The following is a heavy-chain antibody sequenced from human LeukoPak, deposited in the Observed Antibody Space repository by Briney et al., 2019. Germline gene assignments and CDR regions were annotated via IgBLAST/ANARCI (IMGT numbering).Heavy chain of an antibody. D-gene: IGHD6-19*01. V-gene: IGHV1-69*05. J-gene: IGHJ4*02. CDR1: GGTFSSYA. CDR3: ARAPQQWLVLPDY. CDR2: IIPIFGTA. Sequence: SVKVSCKASGGTFSSYAISWVRQAPGQGLEWMGGIIPIFGTANYAQKFQGRVTITRDTSASTAYMELSSLRSEDTAVYYCARAPQQWLVLPDYWGQGTLVTVSS.